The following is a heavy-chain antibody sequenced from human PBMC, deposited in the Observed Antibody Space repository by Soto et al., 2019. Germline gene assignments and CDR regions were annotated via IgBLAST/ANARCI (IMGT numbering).Heavy chain of an antibody. Sequence: QVQLVQSGAEVKKPGASVKVSCKASGYTFTAYYMHWVRQAPGQGLEWMGWVNPNSGGTNYAQKFQGRVTMTRDTSITTAYMELSRLRSDDTAVYYCARSIAARRTVDYWGQGPLVTVSS. V-gene: IGHV1-2*02. J-gene: IGHJ4*01. CDR1: GYTFTAYY. D-gene: IGHD6-6*01. CDR3: ARSIAARRTVDY. CDR2: VNPNSGGT.